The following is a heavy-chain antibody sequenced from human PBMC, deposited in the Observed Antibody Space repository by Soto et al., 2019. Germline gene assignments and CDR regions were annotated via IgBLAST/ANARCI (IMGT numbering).Heavy chain of an antibody. Sequence: EVQLLESGGGLVQPGGSLRLSCAASGFTFSSYAMSWVRQAPGKGLGWVSAISGSGGSTYYADSVKGRFTISRDNSKNALYLQMNSLTAEDAAVYYWAKNLRGVDYWGPGTLVTVSS. CDR2: ISGSGGST. CDR1: GFTFSSYA. CDR3: AKNLRGVDY. V-gene: IGHV3-23*01. J-gene: IGHJ4*02. D-gene: IGHD3-10*01.